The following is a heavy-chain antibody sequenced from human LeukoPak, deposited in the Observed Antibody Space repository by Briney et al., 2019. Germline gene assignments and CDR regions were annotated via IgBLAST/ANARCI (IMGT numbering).Heavy chain of an antibody. V-gene: IGHV3-21*01. J-gene: IGHJ6*03. D-gene: IGHD3-10*01. CDR2: ISSSSRYI. CDR1: GFTYNYYS. Sequence: PGGSLRLSCAASGFTYNYYSMNWVRQAPGKGLEWVSSISSSSRYIYYADSVKGRFTISRDNAKNSLYLQMNSLRAEDTAVYYCARDREEDYYMDVCGKGTTVTVSS. CDR3: ARDREEDYYMDV.